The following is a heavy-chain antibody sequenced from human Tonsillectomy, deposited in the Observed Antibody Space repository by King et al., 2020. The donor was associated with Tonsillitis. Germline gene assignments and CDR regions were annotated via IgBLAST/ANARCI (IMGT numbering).Heavy chain of an antibody. CDR3: AREVAAAGRSLDY. CDR2: INSAGSST. Sequence: VQLVESGGGLVQPGGSLRLSCASSGFTFSNYWIHWVRQGPGKGLVWVSRINSAGSSTNNADSVKGRFTISRDNAKNTLYLQMNSLRAEDTAVYYCAREVAAAGRSLDYWGQGTLVTVSS. CDR1: GFTFSNYW. J-gene: IGHJ4*02. D-gene: IGHD6-13*01. V-gene: IGHV3-74*01.